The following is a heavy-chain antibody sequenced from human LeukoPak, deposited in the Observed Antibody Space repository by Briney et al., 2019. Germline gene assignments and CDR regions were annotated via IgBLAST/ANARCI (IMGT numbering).Heavy chain of an antibody. Sequence: ASVKVSCKASGYTFTSYAMNWVRQAPGQGLEWMGWINTNTGNPAYAQGFTGRFVFSLDTSVSTAYLQISSLKAEDTAVYYCARDHGTTYYDFWSGYYGVYYFDYWGQGTLVTVSS. D-gene: IGHD3-3*01. CDR2: INTNTGNP. J-gene: IGHJ4*02. V-gene: IGHV7-4-1*02. CDR3: ARDHGTTYYDFWSGYYGVYYFDY. CDR1: GYTFTSYA.